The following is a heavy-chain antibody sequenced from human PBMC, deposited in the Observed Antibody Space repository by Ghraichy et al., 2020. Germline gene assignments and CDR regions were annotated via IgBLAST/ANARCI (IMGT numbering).Heavy chain of an antibody. CDR2: LDTNTGNP. D-gene: IGHD6-13*01. V-gene: IGHV7-4-1*02. CDR1: GYTITSHA. Sequence: ASVKVSCKASGYTITSHAINWVRQAPGQGLEWMGWLDTNTGNPTYAQGFTGRFVFSLDTSVNTAYLQISSLKAEDTAIYYCTRGGYLMAYSSSWYVYWGQGTLITVSS. J-gene: IGHJ4*02. CDR3: TRGGYLMAYSSSWYVY.